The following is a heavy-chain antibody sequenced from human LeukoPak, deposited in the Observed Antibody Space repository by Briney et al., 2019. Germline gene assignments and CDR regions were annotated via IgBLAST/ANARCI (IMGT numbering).Heavy chain of an antibody. CDR2: VHYSGTT. D-gene: IGHD4-17*01. CDR3: ATGYGDFRVEGRYFYS. Sequence: SETLSLTCTVSDGFITNYYWSWVRQPPGKGLEFIGYVHYSGTTNYNPSLRSRVTISIDTSKRHFFLKLNSVTAADTAVYYCATGYGDFRVEGRYFYSWGQGTLVTVSS. CDR1: DGFITNYY. J-gene: IGHJ4*02. V-gene: IGHV4-59*01.